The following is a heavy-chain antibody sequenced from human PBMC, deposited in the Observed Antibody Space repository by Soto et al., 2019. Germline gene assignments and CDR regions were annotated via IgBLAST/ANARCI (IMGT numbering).Heavy chain of an antibody. Sequence: VQLVESGGGLVQPGGSLRLSCAASGFTFSSYGMHWVRQAPGKGLEWVAVISYDGSNKYYADSVKGRFTISRDNSKNTLYLQMNSLRAEDTAVYYCAKDGAGTGPLYYYGMDVWGQGTTVTVSS. CDR3: AKDGAGTGPLYYYGMDV. CDR1: GFTFSSYG. J-gene: IGHJ6*02. V-gene: IGHV3-30*18. D-gene: IGHD6-19*01. CDR2: ISYDGSNK.